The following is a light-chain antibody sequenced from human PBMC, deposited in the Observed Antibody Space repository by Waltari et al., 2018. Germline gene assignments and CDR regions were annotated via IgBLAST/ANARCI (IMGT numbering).Light chain of an antibody. CDR3: QQYFDIPT. CDR2: WTS. V-gene: IGKV4-1*01. J-gene: IGKJ4*01. Sequence: LAVSLGERATINCKSSQTLFRSSDTRNHLAWYQQRPGQPPKLLIYWTSTRESGVPDRFSGGGSGTDFTLTISSLQAEDVAVYYCQQYFDIPTFGGGTKVEIK. CDR1: QTLFRSSDTRNH.